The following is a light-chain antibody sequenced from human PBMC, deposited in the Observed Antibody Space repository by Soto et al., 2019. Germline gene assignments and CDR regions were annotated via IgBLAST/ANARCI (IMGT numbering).Light chain of an antibody. Sequence: QLVLTQSSSASASLGSSVKLTCTLSSGHSSYIIAWHQQQPGKAPRYLMKLEGTGTYNKSSGVPDRFSGSSSGADRYLTISNLQFEDEADYYCETWDSNTRVFGGGTQLTVL. CDR2: LEGTGTY. J-gene: IGLJ2*01. CDR1: SGHSSYI. V-gene: IGLV4-60*02. CDR3: ETWDSNTRV.